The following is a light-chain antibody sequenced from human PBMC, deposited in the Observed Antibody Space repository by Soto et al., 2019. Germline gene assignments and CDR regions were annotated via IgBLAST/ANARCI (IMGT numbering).Light chain of an antibody. Sequence: DIQMTQSPSSVSASVGDRVTITCRASQNIDKWIAWYQQKPGKAPKLLIYAASSLRGGVPSRFSGSGSGTDFTLTISSLQPEDFATYSCQHARSFPITFGQGTRRRLN. CDR2: AAS. J-gene: IGKJ5*01. V-gene: IGKV1-12*01. CDR3: QHARSFPIT. CDR1: QNIDKW.